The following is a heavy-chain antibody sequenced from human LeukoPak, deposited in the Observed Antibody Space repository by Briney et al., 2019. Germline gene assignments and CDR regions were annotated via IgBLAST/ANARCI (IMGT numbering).Heavy chain of an antibody. J-gene: IGHJ6*03. CDR3: ARVPIGGSMVRGVIPPYYYYMDV. CDR1: GGSISSYY. Sequence: PSETLSLTCTVSGGSISSYYWSWIRQPAGKGLEWIGRIYTSGSTNYNPSLKSRVTISVDTSKNQFSLKLSSVTAADTAVYYCARVPIGGSMVRGVIPPYYYYMDVWGKGTTVTVSS. V-gene: IGHV4-4*07. D-gene: IGHD3-10*01. CDR2: IYTSGST.